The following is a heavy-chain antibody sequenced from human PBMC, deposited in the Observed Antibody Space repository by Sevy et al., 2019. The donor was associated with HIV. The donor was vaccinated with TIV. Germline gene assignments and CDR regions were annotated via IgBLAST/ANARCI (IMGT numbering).Heavy chain of an antibody. CDR3: ARDRYNWNYSPPYYYYGMDV. CDR1: GFTFSSNS. CDR2: ISSSSSTI. J-gene: IGHJ6*02. V-gene: IGHV3-48*01. Sequence: GGSLRLSCAASGFTFSSNSMNWVRQAPGKGLEWVSYISSSSSTIYYADSVKGRFTISRDNAKNSLYLQMNSLRAEDTAVCYCARDRYNWNYSPPYYYYGMDVWGQGTTVTVSS. D-gene: IGHD1-7*01.